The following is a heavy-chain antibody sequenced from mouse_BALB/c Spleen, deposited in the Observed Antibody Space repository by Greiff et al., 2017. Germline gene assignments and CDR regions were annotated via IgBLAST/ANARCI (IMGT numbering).Heavy chain of an antibody. D-gene: IGHD2-13*01. CDR3: ARSREGDYGVWAMDY. Sequence: QVQLQQSGAELAKPGASVKMSCKASGYTFTSYWMHWVKQRPGQGLEWIGYINPSTGYTEYNQKFKDKATLTADKSSSTAYMQLSSLTSEDSAVYYCARSREGDYGVWAMDYGGQGTSVTVSS. J-gene: IGHJ4*01. V-gene: IGHV1-7*01. CDR2: INPSTGYT. CDR1: GYTFTSYW.